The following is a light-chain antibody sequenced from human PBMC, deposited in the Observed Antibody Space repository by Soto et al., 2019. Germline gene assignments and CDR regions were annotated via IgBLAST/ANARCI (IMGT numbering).Light chain of an antibody. CDR3: SSYTSSSPYVV. V-gene: IGLV2-14*01. J-gene: IGLJ2*01. CDR2: DVS. Sequence: QSALTQPASVSGSPGQSITISCTGTSSDVGGYNYVSWYQQHPGKAPKLMIYDVSNRPSGVSNRFSGSKSGNTASLTISGLQAEDEADYYFSSYTSSSPYVVFGGGTKVTVL. CDR1: SSDVGGYNY.